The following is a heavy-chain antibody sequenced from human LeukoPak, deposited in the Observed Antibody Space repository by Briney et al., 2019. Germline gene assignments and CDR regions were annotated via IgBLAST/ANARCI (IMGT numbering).Heavy chain of an antibody. CDR3: ARDGVRDGLYFDY. CDR2: INQDGREK. J-gene: IGHJ4*02. D-gene: IGHD5-24*01. Sequence: GGSLRLSCAASGFTFSSYVMHWVRQAPGQGLEWVANINQDGREKQYVDSVRGRFTISRDNAKNSLYLQMNSLRVEDTALYYCARDGVRDGLYFDYWGQGILVTVSS. V-gene: IGHV3-7*01. CDR1: GFTFSSYV.